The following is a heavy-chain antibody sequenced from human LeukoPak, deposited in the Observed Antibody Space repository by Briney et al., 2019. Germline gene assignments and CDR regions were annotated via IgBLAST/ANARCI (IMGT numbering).Heavy chain of an antibody. CDR1: GFTVSSNY. D-gene: IGHD3-10*01. J-gene: IGHJ4*02. CDR3: ARVGLWFGELLSDY. V-gene: IGHV3-53*01. CDR2: IYSGGST. Sequence: PGGSLRLSCAASGFTVSSNYMTWVRQAPGKGLEWVSVIYSGGSTYYADSVKGRFTISRDNSKNTLYLQMNSLRAEDTAVYYCARVGLWFGELLSDYWGQGTLLTVSS.